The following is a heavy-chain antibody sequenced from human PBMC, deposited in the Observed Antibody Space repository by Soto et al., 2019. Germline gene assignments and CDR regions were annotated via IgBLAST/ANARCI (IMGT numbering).Heavy chain of an antibody. J-gene: IGHJ4*02. CDR2: IGAGGDIT. Sequence: PGGSLRLSCAASGFSFSNLAMSWVRQAPGKGLEWVSGIGAGGDITFYADSVKGRFGISRDNSKNTVYLQVNSLRAEDTAVYFCAKDDFTDRGEDYFDHWGPGTLVTVSS. CDR3: AKDDFTDRGEDYFDH. V-gene: IGHV3-23*01. CDR1: GFSFSNLA. D-gene: IGHD2-21*01.